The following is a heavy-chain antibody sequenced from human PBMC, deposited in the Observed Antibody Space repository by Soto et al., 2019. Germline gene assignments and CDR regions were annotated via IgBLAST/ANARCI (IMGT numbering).Heavy chain of an antibody. D-gene: IGHD3-3*01. V-gene: IGHV4-34*02. J-gene: IGHJ5*02. CDR3: ATRITVFGLLIPPFDP. CDR1: GGSVNGYY. Sequence: QVHLQQWGAGLLKPSETLSLTCAVYGGSVNGYYWKWIRQPPGKGLEWIGEMNHTGGTHYNPSLNSRVPMSVDTSKNQFSLRFSSVTAADTAIYYFATRITVFGLLIPPFDPWGQGTQVTVSS. CDR2: MNHTGGT.